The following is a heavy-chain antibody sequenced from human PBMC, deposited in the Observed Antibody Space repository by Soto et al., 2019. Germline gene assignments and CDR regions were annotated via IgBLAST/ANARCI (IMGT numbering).Heavy chain of an antibody. CDR1: GFSVSDSS. CDR2: FYRGGST. CDR3: ASPVQVPADIYYYYYGMDV. D-gene: IGHD2-2*01. V-gene: IGHV3-53*01. J-gene: IGHJ6*02. Sequence: PGGSLRLSCEVSGFSVSDSSMSWVRQAPGKGLEWVSVFYRGGSTDYADSVKGRGTVSRDTFKNTLFLQMGSLTVEDTAVYFCASPVQVPADIYYYYYGMDVWGQGTTVTVSS.